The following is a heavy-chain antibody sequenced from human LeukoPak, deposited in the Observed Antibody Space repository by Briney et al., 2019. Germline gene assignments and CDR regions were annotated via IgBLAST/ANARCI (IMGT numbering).Heavy chain of an antibody. V-gene: IGHV3-7*03. CDR1: GFTYSNYW. CDR2: IKQDGSEQ. Sequence: GGSLRLSCAASGFTYSNYWMTWVRQAPGKGLEWVANIKQDGSEQYYVDSVKGRFTISRDNAKNSLYLQMNSLRAEDTALYYCAKDISHLYGSGSSLDYWGQGTLVTVSS. D-gene: IGHD3-10*01. CDR3: AKDISHLYGSGSSLDY. J-gene: IGHJ4*02.